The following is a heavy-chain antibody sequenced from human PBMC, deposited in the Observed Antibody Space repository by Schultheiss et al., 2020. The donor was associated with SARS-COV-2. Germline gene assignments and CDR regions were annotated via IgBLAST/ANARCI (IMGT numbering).Heavy chain of an antibody. CDR2: ISSSSSYI. D-gene: IGHD2-15*01. Sequence: GGSLRLSCAASGFTFSSYSMNWVRQAPGKGLEWVSSISSSSSYIYYADSVKGRFTISRDNAKNSLYLQMNSLRAEDTAVYYCARDDCSGGSCYFHYYYYMDLWGKGTTVTVSS. CDR3: ARDDCSGGSCYFHYYYYMDL. J-gene: IGHJ6*03. CDR1: GFTFSSYS. V-gene: IGHV3-21*01.